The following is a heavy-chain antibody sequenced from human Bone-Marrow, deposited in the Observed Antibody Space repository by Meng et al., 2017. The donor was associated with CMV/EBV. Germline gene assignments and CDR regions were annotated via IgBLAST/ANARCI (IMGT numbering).Heavy chain of an antibody. V-gene: IGHV3-66*03. CDR1: GFTVSSNY. J-gene: IGHJ6*02. CDR3: ASIMSPGYCSSTSCSVDYYYGMDV. CDR2: IYSCGST. Sequence: GESLKISCAASGFTVSSNYMSWVRQAPGKGLEWVSVIYSCGSTYYADSVKGRFTISRDNSKNTLYLQMNSLRAEDTAVYYCASIMSPGYCSSTSCSVDYYYGMDVWGQGTTVTVSS. D-gene: IGHD2-2*01.